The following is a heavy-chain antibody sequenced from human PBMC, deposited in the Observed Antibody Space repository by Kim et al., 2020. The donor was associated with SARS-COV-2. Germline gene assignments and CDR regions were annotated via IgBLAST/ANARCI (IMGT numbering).Heavy chain of an antibody. D-gene: IGHD4-17*01. Sequence: SETLSLTWSVSGDSISGSTHYWACIRQPPGKGLEWIGSIYSNGGTVYSPSLKSRLSMSVDTSKNQFSLKLSSMAAADTAVYYCVRDRAGNTEGFDYWGQG. J-gene: IGHJ4*02. CDR2: IYSNGGT. CDR3: VRDRAGNTEGFDY. V-gene: IGHV4-39*07. CDR1: GDSISGSTHY.